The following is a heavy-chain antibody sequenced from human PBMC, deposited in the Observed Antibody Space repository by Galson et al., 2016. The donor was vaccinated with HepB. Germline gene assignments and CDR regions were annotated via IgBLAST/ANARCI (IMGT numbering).Heavy chain of an antibody. CDR1: GFSFSTCA. CDR2: ISGSGAAT. J-gene: IGHJ4*02. D-gene: IGHD5-24*01. CDR3: AKDLRDGTYYLDY. V-gene: IGHV3-23*01. Sequence: SLRLSCAASGFSFSTCAMTWVRQAPGKGLECVAAISGSGAATYYADSVQGRFSISRDNAKNTLDLQMSSLRVDDTAVYFCAKDLRDGTYYLDYWGQGTLGTVTA.